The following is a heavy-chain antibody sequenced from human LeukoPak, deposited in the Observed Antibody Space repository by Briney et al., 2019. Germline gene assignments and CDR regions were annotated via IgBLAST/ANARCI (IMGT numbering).Heavy chain of an antibody. V-gene: IGHV4-61*05. J-gene: IGHJ6*03. D-gene: IGHD3-10*01. Sequence: SETLSLTCTVSGGSISSSSYYWGWIRQPPGKGLEWIGYIYYSGSTNYNPSLKGRVTISVDTCKNQFSLKLSSVTAADPAVYYCARVTESYGSGRRHNYYSYYMDVWGKGTTVTISS. CDR3: ARVTESYGSGRRHNYYSYYMDV. CDR2: IYYSGST. CDR1: GGSISSSSYY.